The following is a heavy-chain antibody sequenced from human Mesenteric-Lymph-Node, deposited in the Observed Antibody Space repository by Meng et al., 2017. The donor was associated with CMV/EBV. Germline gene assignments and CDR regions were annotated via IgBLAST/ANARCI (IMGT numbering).Heavy chain of an antibody. CDR1: GFTVSSNS. CDR3: ARRAPSGSFLGIDY. D-gene: IGHD1-26*01. Sequence: ASGFTVSSNSMTWVRQTPGKGLEGVSIIYSGGAIYYADSVRGRFTISRDNSKNTLYLQMNSLRAEDTAVYYCARRAPSGSFLGIDYWGQGTLVTVSS. J-gene: IGHJ4*02. V-gene: IGHV3-53*05. CDR2: IYSGGAI.